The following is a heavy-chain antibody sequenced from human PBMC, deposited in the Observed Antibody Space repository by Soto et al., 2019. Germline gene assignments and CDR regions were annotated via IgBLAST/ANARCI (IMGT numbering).Heavy chain of an antibody. CDR2: ISAYNGNT. CDR3: ATSVGYCSSTSCYANHDAFDI. Sequence: ASVKVSCKASGYTFTSYGISWVRQAPGQGLEWMGWISAYNGNTNYAQKLQGRVTMTTDTSTSTAYMELRSLRSDDTAVYYCATSVGYCSSTSCYANHDAFDIWGQGTMVTVSS. CDR1: GYTFTSYG. J-gene: IGHJ3*02. V-gene: IGHV1-18*01. D-gene: IGHD2-2*01.